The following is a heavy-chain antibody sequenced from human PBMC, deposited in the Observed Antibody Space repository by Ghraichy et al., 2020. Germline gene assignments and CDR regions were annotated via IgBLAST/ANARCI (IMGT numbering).Heavy chain of an antibody. D-gene: IGHD1-26*01. Sequence: ASVKVSCKASGYTFTSYGISWVRQAPGQGLEWMGWISAYNGNTNYAQKLQGRVTMTTDTSTSTAYMELRSLRSDDTAVYYCARDKAWELGRGGFDYWGQGTLVTVSS. CDR2: ISAYNGNT. J-gene: IGHJ4*02. CDR3: ARDKAWELGRGGFDY. V-gene: IGHV1-18*01. CDR1: GYTFTSYG.